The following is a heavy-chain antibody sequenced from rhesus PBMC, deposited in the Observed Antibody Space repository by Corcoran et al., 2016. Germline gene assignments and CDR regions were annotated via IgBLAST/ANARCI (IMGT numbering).Heavy chain of an antibody. CDR1: GGSISSGYYY. CDR3: ARSSSWFNWYFDL. Sequence: QVQLQESGPGLVKPSETLSLTCAVSGGSISSGYYYWSWIRQPPGKGLEWIGYITEMGSTSYNPSLKSRVTISRDTSKNQFCLKLSSVTAADTAVYYCARSSSWFNWYFDLWGPGTPITISS. CDR2: ITEMGST. D-gene: IGHD6-13*01. J-gene: IGHJ2*01. V-gene: IGHV4-122*02.